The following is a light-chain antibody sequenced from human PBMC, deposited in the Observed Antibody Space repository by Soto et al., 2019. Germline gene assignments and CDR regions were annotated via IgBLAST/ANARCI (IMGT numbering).Light chain of an antibody. CDR3: SSFTTITTVV. Sequence: QSVLTQPASVSGSPGQSITISCTGTSSDVGYYNYVSWYQQHPDKAPKLMIYDVSNRPSGVSNRFSGSKSGNTASLTISGLQAEDEADYYCSSFTTITTVVFGGGTKLTVL. V-gene: IGLV2-14*03. CDR1: SSDVGYYNY. CDR2: DVS. J-gene: IGLJ3*02.